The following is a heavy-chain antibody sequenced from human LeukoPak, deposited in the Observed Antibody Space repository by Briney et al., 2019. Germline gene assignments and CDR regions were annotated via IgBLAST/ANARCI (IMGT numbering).Heavy chain of an antibody. CDR3: ARLRYYYGSGSSRAARPFDY. J-gene: IGHJ4*02. CDR2: INHSGST. CDR1: GGSFSGYY. D-gene: IGHD3-10*01. V-gene: IGHV4-34*01. Sequence: SETLSLTCAVHGGSFSGYYWSWIRQPPGKGLEWIGEINHSGSTNYNPSLKSRVTISVDTSKNQFSLKLSSVTAADTAVYCCARLRYYYGSGSSRAARPFDYWGQGTLVTVSS.